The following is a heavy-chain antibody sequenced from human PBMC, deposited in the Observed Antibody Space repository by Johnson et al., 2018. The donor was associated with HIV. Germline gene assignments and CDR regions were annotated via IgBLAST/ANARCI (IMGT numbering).Heavy chain of an antibody. V-gene: IGHV3-30*03. CDR3: ARDRLRWQFDHAFDI. CDR2: ISKDGSNK. Sequence: QVQLVESGGGVVQPGRSLRLSCTASGFTVSSDGMHWVRQAPGKGLAWVTFISKDGSNKHYADSVKGRFTVSRDNAKNSLYLQMNSLRAEDTAVYYCARDRLRWQFDHAFDIWGQGTMVTVSS. J-gene: IGHJ3*02. CDR1: GFTVSSDG. D-gene: IGHD4-23*01.